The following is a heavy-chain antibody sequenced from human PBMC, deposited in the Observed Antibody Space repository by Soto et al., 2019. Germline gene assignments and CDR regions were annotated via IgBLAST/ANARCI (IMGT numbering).Heavy chain of an antibody. V-gene: IGHV3-23*01. J-gene: IGHJ5*02. CDR2: ISGSGGST. Sequence: GGSLRLSCAASGFTFSTYAMSWVRQAPGKGLGWVSAISGSGGSTYYADSVKGRFTISRDNSKNTLYLQMNSLRAEDTAVYYCASPPRLWFGELLPKSSNWFDPWGQGTLVTVSS. CDR3: ASPPRLWFGELLPKSSNWFDP. CDR1: GFTFSTYA. D-gene: IGHD3-10*01.